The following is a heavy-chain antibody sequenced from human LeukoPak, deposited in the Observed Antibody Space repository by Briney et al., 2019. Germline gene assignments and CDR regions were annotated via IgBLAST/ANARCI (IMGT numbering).Heavy chain of an antibody. CDR1: GYIFTDYY. Sequence: ASVKVSCKASGYIFTDYYMHWVRQAPGQGLEWVGWINPNSRGTNYAQKFRGRVTMTRDTSISTAYMELSRLTSDDTAVYYCVREDAALYYFDYSGQGTLVTVSS. CDR3: VREDAALYYFDY. V-gene: IGHV1-2*02. J-gene: IGHJ4*02. D-gene: IGHD5-18*01. CDR2: INPNSRGT.